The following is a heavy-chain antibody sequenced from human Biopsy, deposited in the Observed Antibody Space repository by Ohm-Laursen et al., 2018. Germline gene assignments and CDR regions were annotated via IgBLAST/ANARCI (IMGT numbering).Heavy chain of an antibody. D-gene: IGHD3-10*01. CDR1: GGDINNYY. CDR3: AHGSGSYYKWDF. V-gene: IGHV4-4*07. CDR2: VFDRGTT. J-gene: IGHJ4*02. Sequence: SETLSLTCNVSGGDINNYYWSWIRQPAGKGLEWIGHVFDRGTTNYNPSVRGRVTMSEDTSKKQFSLKRTSVTAADTAIYYCAHGSGSYYKWDFWGRGILVTVSS.